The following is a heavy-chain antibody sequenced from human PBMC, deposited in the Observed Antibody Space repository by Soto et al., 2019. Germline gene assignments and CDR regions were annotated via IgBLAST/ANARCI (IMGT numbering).Heavy chain of an antibody. J-gene: IGHJ4*02. Sequence: PSETLSLTCTVSGGSISSSSYYWGWIRQPPGKGLEWIGSIYYSGSTYYNPSLKSRVTISVDTSKNQFSLKLSSVTAADTAVYYCARQYSGYDYGSEFDYWGQGTLVTVSS. CDR2: IYYSGST. CDR3: ARQYSGYDYGSEFDY. V-gene: IGHV4-39*01. D-gene: IGHD5-12*01. CDR1: GGSISSSSYY.